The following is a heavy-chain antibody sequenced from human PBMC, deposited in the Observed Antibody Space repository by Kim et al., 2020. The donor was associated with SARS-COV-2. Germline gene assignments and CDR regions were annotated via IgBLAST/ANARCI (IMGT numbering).Heavy chain of an antibody. Sequence: SETLSLTCAVYGGSFSGYYWSWIRQPPGKGLEWIGEINHSGSTNYNPSLKSRVTISVDTSKNQFSLKLSSVTAADTAVYYCARGEGPPISMVRGNRQGYFQHWGQGTLVTVSS. CDR1: GGSFSGYY. V-gene: IGHV4-34*01. CDR2: INHSGST. J-gene: IGHJ1*01. D-gene: IGHD3-10*01. CDR3: ARGEGPPISMVRGNRQGYFQH.